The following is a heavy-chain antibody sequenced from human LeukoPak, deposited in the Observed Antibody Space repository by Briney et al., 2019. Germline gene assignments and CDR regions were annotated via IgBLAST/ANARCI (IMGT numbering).Heavy chain of an antibody. CDR3: ARDVGGNSQYFDN. V-gene: IGHV4-59*02. CDR1: GGSVSNYY. J-gene: IGHJ4*02. Sequence: PSETLSLTCSVSGGSVSNYYWSWIRQPPGKGLEWIGYIYYSGSTNYNPSLKSRVTISVDTSKNQFSLKLSSVTAADTAVYYCARDVGGNSQYFDNWGQGTLVTVSS. CDR2: IYYSGST. D-gene: IGHD4-23*01.